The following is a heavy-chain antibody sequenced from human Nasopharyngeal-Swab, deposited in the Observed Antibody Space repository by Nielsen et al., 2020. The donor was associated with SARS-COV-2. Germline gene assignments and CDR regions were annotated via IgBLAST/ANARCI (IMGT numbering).Heavy chain of an antibody. Sequence: SETLSLTCTVSGGSISSYYWTWIRQPPGKGLEWIGYIYYSGSTNYNPSLKSRVTISVDTSKNQFSLRLSSLTAADTAVYYCARMEDYSNPNYYYYYMDVWGKGTTVTVSS. D-gene: IGHD4-11*01. J-gene: IGHJ6*03. CDR3: ARMEDYSNPNYYYYYMDV. V-gene: IGHV4-59*01. CDR2: IYYSGST. CDR1: GGSISSYY.